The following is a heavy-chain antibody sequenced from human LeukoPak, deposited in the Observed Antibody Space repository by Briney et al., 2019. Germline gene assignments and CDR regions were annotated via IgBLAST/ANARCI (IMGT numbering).Heavy chain of an antibody. J-gene: IGHJ4*02. CDR3: ARDGFLGPVTAYLDY. CDR2: IWNAGTNT. V-gene: IGHV3-33*01. D-gene: IGHD2-21*02. CDR1: GFSFSTYG. Sequence: GGSLRLSCAASGFSFSTYGMHWVRQAPGKGLEWVALIWNAGTNTYYADSVKGRFTISRDNARNTLYLQMNSLRAEDTAVYYCARDGFLGPVTAYLDYWGQGTPVTVSS.